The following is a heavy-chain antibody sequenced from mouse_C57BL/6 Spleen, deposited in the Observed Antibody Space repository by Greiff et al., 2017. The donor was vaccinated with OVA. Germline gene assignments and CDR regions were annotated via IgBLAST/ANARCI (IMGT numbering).Heavy chain of an antibody. CDR1: GYAFSSYW. V-gene: IGHV1-80*01. Sequence: VQLQESGAELVKPGASVKISCKASGYAFSSYWMNWVKQRPGKGLEWIGQIYPGDGDTNYNGKFKGKATLTADKSSSTAYMQLSSLTSEGSAVYFCARCGLYSGNYVGYFYYWGQGTTLTVSS. CDR3: ARCGLYSGNYVGYFYY. CDR2: IYPGDGDT. D-gene: IGHD2-1*01. J-gene: IGHJ2*01.